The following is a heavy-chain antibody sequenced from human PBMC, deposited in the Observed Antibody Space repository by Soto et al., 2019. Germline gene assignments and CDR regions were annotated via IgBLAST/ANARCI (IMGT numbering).Heavy chain of an antibody. J-gene: IGHJ4*02. CDR2: IYYSGST. CDR1: GGSISSSSYY. V-gene: IGHV4-39*01. Sequence: PAETLSLTCTVSGGSISSSSYYRGLIRQPPGKGLEWIGSIYYSGSTYYNPSLKSRVTISVDTSKNQFSLKLSSVTAADTAVYYCARLDIAAVDYWGQGTLVTVSS. CDR3: ARLDIAAVDY. D-gene: IGHD6-13*01.